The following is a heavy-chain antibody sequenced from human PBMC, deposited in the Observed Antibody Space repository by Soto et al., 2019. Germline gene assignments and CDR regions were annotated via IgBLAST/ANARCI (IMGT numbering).Heavy chain of an antibody. CDR3: ARGREIVVVVAATLPLYYYYGMDV. CDR2: INPNSGGT. J-gene: IGHJ6*02. V-gene: IGHV1-2*02. CDR1: GYTFTGYY. D-gene: IGHD2-15*01. Sequence: GASVKVSCKASGYTFTGYYMHWVRQAPGQGLEWMGWINPNSGGTNYAQKFQGRVTMTRDTSISTAYMELSRLRSEDTAVYYCARGREIVVVVAATLPLYYYYGMDVWGQGTTVTVSS.